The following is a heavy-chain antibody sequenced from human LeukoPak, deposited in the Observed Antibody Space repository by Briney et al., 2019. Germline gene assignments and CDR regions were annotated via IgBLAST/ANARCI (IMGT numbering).Heavy chain of an antibody. CDR3: AKDAGYYYGSGSYYRPLDY. CDR1: GFTFSSYS. CDR2: ISSSSSTI. D-gene: IGHD3-10*01. J-gene: IGHJ4*02. Sequence: GGSLRLSCAASGFTFSSYSMNWVRQAPGKGLEWVSYISSSSSTIYYADSVKGRFTISRDNAKNTLYLQMNSLRAEDTAVYYCAKDAGYYYGSGSYYRPLDYWGQGTLVTVSS. V-gene: IGHV3-48*01.